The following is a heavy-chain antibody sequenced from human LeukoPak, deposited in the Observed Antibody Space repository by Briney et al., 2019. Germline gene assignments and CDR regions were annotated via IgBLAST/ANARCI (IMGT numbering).Heavy chain of an antibody. D-gene: IGHD4-17*01. V-gene: IGHV3-21*01. CDR3: ARRSLGDYPSFDY. CDR2: IGSSSSSI. J-gene: IGHJ4*02. CDR1: GFTFSTYT. Sequence: GGSLRLSCAASGFTFSTYTMNWVRQAPGKGLEWVSSIGSSSSSIYYVDSVKGRFTISRDNAKNSLYLQMNSLRAEDTAVYYCARRSLGDYPSFDYWGQGTLVTVSS.